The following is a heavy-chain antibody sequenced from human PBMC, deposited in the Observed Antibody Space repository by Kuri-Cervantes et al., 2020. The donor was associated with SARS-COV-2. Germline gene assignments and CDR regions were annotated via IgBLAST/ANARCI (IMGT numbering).Heavy chain of an antibody. CDR3: AREGLEMTTVTRVMADV. V-gene: IGHV1-18*01. CDR2: IGAYNGNT. D-gene: IGHD4-11*01. J-gene: IGHJ6*02. Sequence: SVNVSCKPSGYTFTSYGISWVRQAPGQGLEWMGWIGAYNGNTNYSQKFQGRVTITRDTSASTAYMELSSLRSEDTAVYYCAREGLEMTTVTRVMADVWGQGITVTVSS. CDR1: GYTFTSYG.